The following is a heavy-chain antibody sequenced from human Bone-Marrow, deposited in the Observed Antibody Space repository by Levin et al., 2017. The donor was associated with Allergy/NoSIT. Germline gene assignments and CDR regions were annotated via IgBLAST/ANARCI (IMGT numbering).Heavy chain of an antibody. CDR2: IYPGDPDT. D-gene: IGHD6-19*01. V-gene: IGHV5-51*01. J-gene: IGHJ4*02. CDR1: GYSFSTHW. Sequence: GGSLRLSCTASGYSFSTHWIGWVRQMPGKGLDWMGIIYPGDPDTRYNPSFQGQVTISADTSTSTAYLQWSGLKASDTAMYYCARRIALTGTGYYFDFWGPGTLVTVSS. CDR3: ARRIALTGTGYYFDF.